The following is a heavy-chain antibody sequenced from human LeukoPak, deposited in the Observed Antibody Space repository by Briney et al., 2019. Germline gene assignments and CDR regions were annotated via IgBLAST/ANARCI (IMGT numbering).Heavy chain of an antibody. D-gene: IGHD1-26*01. J-gene: IGHJ4*02. CDR2: IYSDGSGT. V-gene: IGHV3-74*01. CDR3: ARGPVYSGSYSGYFDH. CDR1: GFTFSSYW. Sequence: GGSLRLSCADSGFTFSSYWMHWVRQAPGKGLVWVSRIYSDGSGTRYADSVKGRFTISRDNAKNTLYLQMNSLRAEDTAVYYCARGPVYSGSYSGYFDHWGQGTLVTVSS.